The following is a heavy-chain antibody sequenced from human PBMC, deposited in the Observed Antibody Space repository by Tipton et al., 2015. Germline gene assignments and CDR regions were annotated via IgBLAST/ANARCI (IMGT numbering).Heavy chain of an antibody. Sequence: TLSLTCTVSGDSISNYYWSWIRQPPGKGLGWIGYIYYSGSTNYNPSLTSRVTISVDTSENQFSLKLRSVTAADTAVYFCVRVPLNYGCLWGSSPTGYFDYWGQGTLVTVSS. CDR2: IYYSGST. J-gene: IGHJ4*02. D-gene: IGHD3-16*01. V-gene: IGHV4-59*01. CDR1: GDSISNYY. CDR3: VRVPLNYGCLWGSSPTGYFDY.